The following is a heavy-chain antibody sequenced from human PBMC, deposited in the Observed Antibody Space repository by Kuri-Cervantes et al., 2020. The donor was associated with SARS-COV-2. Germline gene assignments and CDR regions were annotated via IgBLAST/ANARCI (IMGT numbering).Heavy chain of an antibody. V-gene: IGHV4-34*01. J-gene: IGHJ4*02. D-gene: IGHD5-18*01. CDR2: INHSGSA. Sequence: GSLRLSCAVYGGSFRGYYWTWIRQSPGKGLEWIGEINHSGSATYNPSLESRVTISVDTSKNQFSLKLSSVTAADTAVYYCASRGRGYSYGYVHWGQGTLVTVSS. CDR1: GGSFRGYY. CDR3: ASRGRGYSYGYVH.